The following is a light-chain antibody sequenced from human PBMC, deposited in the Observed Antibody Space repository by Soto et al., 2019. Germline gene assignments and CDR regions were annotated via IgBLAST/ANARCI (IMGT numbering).Light chain of an antibody. CDR3: QQYETLSPWM. J-gene: IGKJ1*01. Sequence: DIQMTQSPSILSAYVGDRVTITCRASQRIDTWLAWYQQKPGTSPQLLIYKATTLQSGVPSRVSGSGSGTEFTLAISSLDPEDFATYCCQQYETLSPWMFGQGTKVE. CDR1: QRIDTW. CDR2: KAT. V-gene: IGKV1-5*03.